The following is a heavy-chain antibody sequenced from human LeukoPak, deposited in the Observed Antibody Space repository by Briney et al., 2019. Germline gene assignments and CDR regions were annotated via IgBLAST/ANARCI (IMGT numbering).Heavy chain of an antibody. CDR3: VRGLGSGYSYAYGVY. D-gene: IGHD5-18*01. CDR1: GFTFSSYW. J-gene: IGHJ4*02. Sequence: GGSLRLSCKASGFTFSSYWMHWVRQIPGKGLAWVSLINGDGSDTNSADSVKGRFTISRDNAKNTLYLQMNSLRAEDTAVYYCVRGLGSGYSYAYGVYWGQGTLVTVSS. CDR2: INGDGSDT. V-gene: IGHV3-74*01.